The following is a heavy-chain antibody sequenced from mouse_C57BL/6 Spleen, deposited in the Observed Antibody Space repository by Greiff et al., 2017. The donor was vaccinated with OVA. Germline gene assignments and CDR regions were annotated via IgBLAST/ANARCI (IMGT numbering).Heavy chain of an antibody. CDR3: TGATLDFDY. J-gene: IGHJ2*01. CDR1: GYTFTDYE. D-gene: IGHD3-1*01. V-gene: IGHV1-15*01. Sequence: QVHVKQSGAELVRPGASVTLSCKASGYTFTDYEMHWVKQTPVHGLEWIGAIYPETGGTAYNQKFKGKAILTADKSSSTAYMELRSLTSEDSAGDYCTGATLDFDYWGQGTTLTVSS. CDR2: IYPETGGT.